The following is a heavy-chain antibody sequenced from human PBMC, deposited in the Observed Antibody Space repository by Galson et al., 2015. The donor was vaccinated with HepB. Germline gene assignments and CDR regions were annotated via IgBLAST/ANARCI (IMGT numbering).Heavy chain of an antibody. Sequence: SLRLSCAASGFTFSNYAMSWVRQAPGKGLEWVSGTSGDGDRIYYADSVKGRFTISRDNSKNTLYLQMNSLRAEDTAVYYCAKDRAYSGYDDYYFDYWGQGTLVTVSS. D-gene: IGHD5-12*01. CDR3: AKDRAYSGYDDYYFDY. CDR2: TSGDGDRI. J-gene: IGHJ4*02. CDR1: GFTFSNYA. V-gene: IGHV3-23*01.